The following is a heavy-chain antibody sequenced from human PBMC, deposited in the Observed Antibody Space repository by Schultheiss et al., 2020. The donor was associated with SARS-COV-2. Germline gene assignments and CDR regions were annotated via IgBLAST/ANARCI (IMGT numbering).Heavy chain of an antibody. Sequence: GGSLRLSCAASEFTFSNYAMTWVRQAPGKGLEWVSYIGDTSTIYYAVSVKGRFTISRDNAKNSLHLQMNSLRDEDTAVYYCARRFDNWGQGTLVTVSS. J-gene: IGHJ4*02. CDR1: EFTFSNYA. CDR2: IGDTSTI. CDR3: ARRFDN. V-gene: IGHV3-48*02.